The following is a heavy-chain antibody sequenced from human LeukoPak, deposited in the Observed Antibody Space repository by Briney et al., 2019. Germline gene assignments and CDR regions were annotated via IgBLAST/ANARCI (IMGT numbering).Heavy chain of an antibody. V-gene: IGHV3-30-3*01. Sequence: GGSLRLSCAASGFTFSSYAMHWVRQAPGKGLEWVAVISYDGSNKYYADSVKGRFTISRDNSKNTLYLQMNSLRAEDTAVYYCARDQGVVITYWTFDYWGQGTLVTVSS. CDR1: GFTFSSYA. CDR2: ISYDGSNK. CDR3: ARDQGVVITYWTFDY. J-gene: IGHJ4*02. D-gene: IGHD3-22*01.